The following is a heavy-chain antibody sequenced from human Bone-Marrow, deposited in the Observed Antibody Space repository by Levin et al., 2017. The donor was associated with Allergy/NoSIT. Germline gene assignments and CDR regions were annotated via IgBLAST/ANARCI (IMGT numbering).Heavy chain of an antibody. V-gene: IGHV1-8*01. CDR3: ADRGSIVDDIMDV. CDR1: GFPFTSRD. CDR2: MNPNSGNT. D-gene: IGHD1-26*01. J-gene: IGHJ6*02. Sequence: ASVKVSCKGSGFPFTSRDIHWVRQATGQGLEWVGWMNPNSGNTGHAEKFQGRVTLTRDSSINTAYMELSSLRSEDTAVYYCADRGSIVDDIMDVWGQGTTVTVSS.